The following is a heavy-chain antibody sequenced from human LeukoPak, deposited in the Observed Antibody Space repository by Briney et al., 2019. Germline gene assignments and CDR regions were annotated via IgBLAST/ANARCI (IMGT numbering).Heavy chain of an antibody. CDR3: AREHKSYGDYPYYFDS. V-gene: IGHV4-30-4*01. CDR2: INKKGGT. Sequence: SETLSLTCTVASDSISSGDYYWSWIRQPAGTGLEFIGYINKKGGTFYNPPLKSRVSISIDTSKNQFSLKLTSVTAADTAVYFCAREHKSYGDYPYYFDSWGQGTLVTVSS. J-gene: IGHJ4*02. CDR1: SDSISSGDYY. D-gene: IGHD4-17*01.